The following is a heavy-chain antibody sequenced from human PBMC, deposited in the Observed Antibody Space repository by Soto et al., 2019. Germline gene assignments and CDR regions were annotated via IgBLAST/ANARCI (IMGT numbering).Heavy chain of an antibody. D-gene: IGHD3-10*01. Sequence: QVQLVQSGAEVKKPGASVKVSCKASGYTFTSYGISWVRQAPGQGLEWMGWISAYNGNTNYAQKLQGRDTMTTDTAARTAYMERRCLRYEDTAVYYCARGGEITMVRGRLGLLDYWGQGTLVTVSS. V-gene: IGHV1-18*01. J-gene: IGHJ4*02. CDR2: ISAYNGNT. CDR1: GYTFTSYG. CDR3: ARGGEITMVRGRLGLLDY.